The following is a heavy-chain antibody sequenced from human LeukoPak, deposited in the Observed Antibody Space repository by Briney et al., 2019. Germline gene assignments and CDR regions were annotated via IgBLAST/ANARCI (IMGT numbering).Heavy chain of an antibody. V-gene: IGHV4-61*08. D-gene: IGHD6-19*01. Sequence: SETLSLTCTVSGGSVSSSGYYWSWIRQPPGKGLEWIGYIYYSGSTNYNPSLKSRVTISVDTSKNQFSLKLSSVTAADTAVYYCARQTSSYSSGWYVFDYWGQGTLVTVSS. CDR3: ARQTSSYSSGWYVFDY. J-gene: IGHJ4*02. CDR2: IYYSGST. CDR1: GGSVSSSGYY.